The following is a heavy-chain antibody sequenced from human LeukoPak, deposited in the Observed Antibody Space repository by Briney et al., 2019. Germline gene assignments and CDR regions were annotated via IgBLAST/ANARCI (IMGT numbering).Heavy chain of an antibody. Sequence: SQTLSLTCTVSGGSISSGDYYWSWIRQPPGKGLEWIGYIYYSGSTNYNPSLKSRVTISVDTSKNQFSLKLSSVTAADTAVYYCATSYYYDSSALGRYFDYWGQGTLVTVSS. J-gene: IGHJ4*02. CDR2: IYYSGST. V-gene: IGHV4-30-4*01. CDR1: GGSISSGDYY. CDR3: ATSYYYDSSALGRYFDY. D-gene: IGHD3-22*01.